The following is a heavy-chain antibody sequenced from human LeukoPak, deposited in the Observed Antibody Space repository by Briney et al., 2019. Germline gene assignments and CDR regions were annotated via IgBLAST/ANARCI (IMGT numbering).Heavy chain of an antibody. CDR2: ISGSGGGGTT. CDR1: GFTFSSYA. Sequence: PGGSLRLSCAASGFTFSSYAMSWVRQAPGKGLEWVSTISGSGGGGTTYYADSVKGRFTISRDNSKNKLYLQMSSLRAEDTAVYSCAKDLYTTGWWGYFDYWGQGTLVTVSS. D-gene: IGHD6-19*01. J-gene: IGHJ4*02. V-gene: IGHV3-23*01. CDR3: AKDLYTTGWWGYFDY.